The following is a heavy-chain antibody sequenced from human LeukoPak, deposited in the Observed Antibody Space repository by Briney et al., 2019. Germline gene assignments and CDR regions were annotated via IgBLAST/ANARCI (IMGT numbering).Heavy chain of an antibody. CDR2: SHYSGIT. CDR1: GGPISSYY. D-gene: IGHD6-13*01. Sequence: SETLSLTCTVSGGPISSYYWSWIRQPPGKVLEWIGFSHYSGITKYNPSVKSGVTISVDTSKNQVSLKVTSVTAADTAVYFCARDSGAAGGAFDHWGQGTLVTVSS. CDR3: ARDSGAAGGAFDH. V-gene: IGHV4-59*01. J-gene: IGHJ4*02.